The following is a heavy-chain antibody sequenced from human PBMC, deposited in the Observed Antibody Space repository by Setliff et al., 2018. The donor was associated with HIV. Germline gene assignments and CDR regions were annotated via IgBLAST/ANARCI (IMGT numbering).Heavy chain of an antibody. CDR3: ARARGSTLYINTFDS. D-gene: IGHD3-16*01. CDR1: GGSINSGTFY. V-gene: IGHV4-61*09. Sequence: SETLSLTCSVSGGSINSGTFYWGWIRQPPGKGLEWIGHIFIGGRTDYRPSLKSRVAMSVDRSKNQFSLKLSSVTAADTAVYHCARARGSTLYINTFDSWGQGTLVT. CDR2: IFIGGRT. J-gene: IGHJ4*02.